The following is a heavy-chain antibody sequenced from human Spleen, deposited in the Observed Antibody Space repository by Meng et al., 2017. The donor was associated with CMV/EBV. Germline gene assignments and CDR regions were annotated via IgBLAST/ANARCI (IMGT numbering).Heavy chain of an antibody. Sequence: GGSLRLSCAASGFTFDDYGMSWVRQAPGKGLEWVSGINWNGGSTGYADSVKGRFTISRDNAKNSLYLQMNTLRAEDTAVYYCARDQVAGRAFLYGVDVWGQGTTVTVSS. V-gene: IGHV3-20*04. J-gene: IGHJ6*02. CDR1: GFTFDDYG. CDR3: ARDQVAGRAFLYGVDV. D-gene: IGHD6-19*01. CDR2: INWNGGST.